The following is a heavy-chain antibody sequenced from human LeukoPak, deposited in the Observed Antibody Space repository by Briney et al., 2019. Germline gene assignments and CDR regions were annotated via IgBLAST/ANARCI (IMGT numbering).Heavy chain of an antibody. CDR1: EFTFSSYN. CDR3: ARDPTQYLRYGHFDY. J-gene: IGHJ4*02. D-gene: IGHD5/OR15-5a*01. Sequence: PGGSLRLSCSAFEFTFSSYNMNWVRQAPGKGLEWVSSINNVASHIYYAHSVKGRFTISRDNAKNSLYLQMNSLSDEDTAVYYCARDPTQYLRYGHFDYWGQGTLVTVSS. CDR2: INNVASHI. V-gene: IGHV3-21*01.